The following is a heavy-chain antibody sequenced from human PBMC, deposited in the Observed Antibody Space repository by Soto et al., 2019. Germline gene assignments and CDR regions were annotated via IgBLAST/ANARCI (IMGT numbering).Heavy chain of an antibody. Sequence: QVQLQESGPGLVKPSETLSLTCTVSGGSISSYYWSWIRQPPGKGLEWIGYIYYSGSTNYNPSLKSRVTISVDTSKNQFSLKLSSVTAADTAVYYCARALNSSSWYYYGYWGQGTLVTVSS. CDR2: IYYSGST. CDR1: GGSISSYY. CDR3: ARALNSSSWYYYGY. D-gene: IGHD6-13*01. J-gene: IGHJ4*02. V-gene: IGHV4-59*01.